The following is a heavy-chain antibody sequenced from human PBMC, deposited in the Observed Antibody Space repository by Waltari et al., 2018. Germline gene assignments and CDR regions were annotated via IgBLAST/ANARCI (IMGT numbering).Heavy chain of an antibody. V-gene: IGHV3-11*01. CDR1: GFRFREYS. J-gene: IGHJ4*02. CDR2: ISSSGTTI. CDR3: ARGITSAFDY. D-gene: IGHD1-20*01. Sequence: QMVESGGGLVGPGGSLTLPFAASGFRFREYSLSWIRRAPGKGLGWVSYISSSGTTILYADSVKGRFTISRDNAKNSLHMEMNNLRAEDTAVYYCARGITSAFDYWGQGSLVTVSS.